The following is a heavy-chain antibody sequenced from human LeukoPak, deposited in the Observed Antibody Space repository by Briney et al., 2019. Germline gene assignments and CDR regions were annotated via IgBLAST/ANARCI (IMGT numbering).Heavy chain of an antibody. V-gene: IGHV3-48*02. CDR2: INSGSDAV. CDR3: SRDVAYAFDF. CDR1: GFTFRSFR. J-gene: IGHJ3*01. Sequence: GGSLGLLHAVSGFTFRSFRTNWVRQAPGKGLEWVSYINSGSDAVDYADSMKGRFTISRDTAKNSLYLQMNSLRDEDTSLDYCSRDVAYAFDFWGQGTMVTVSS.